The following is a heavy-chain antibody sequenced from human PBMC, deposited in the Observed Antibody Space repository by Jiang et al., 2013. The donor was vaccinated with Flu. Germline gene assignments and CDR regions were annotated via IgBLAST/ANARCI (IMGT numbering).Heavy chain of an antibody. CDR1: GGSISSHY. Sequence: LLKPSETLSLTCTVSGGSISSHYWSWIRQPPGKGLEWIGYIYYSGSTNYNPSLKSRVTISVDTSKNQFSLKLSSVTAADTAVYYCARGENYDYVWGSYRLFDYWGQG. D-gene: IGHD3-16*02. CDR3: ARGENYDYVWGSYRLFDY. CDR2: IYYSGST. J-gene: IGHJ4*02. V-gene: IGHV4-59*11.